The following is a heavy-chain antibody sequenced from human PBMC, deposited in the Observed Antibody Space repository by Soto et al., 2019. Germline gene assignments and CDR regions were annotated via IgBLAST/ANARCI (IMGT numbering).Heavy chain of an antibody. CDR2: TYYRSKWYN. CDR1: GDSVSSNSAA. CDR3: ARAKGMELETYYYYGMDV. D-gene: IGHD1-1*01. J-gene: IGHJ6*02. Sequence: PSQTLSLTCAISGDSVSSNSAAWNWIRQSPSRGLEWLGRTYYRSKWYNDYAVSVKSRITINPDTSKNQFSLQLNSVTPEDTAVYYCARAKGMELETYYYYGMDVWGQGTTVTVSS. V-gene: IGHV6-1*01.